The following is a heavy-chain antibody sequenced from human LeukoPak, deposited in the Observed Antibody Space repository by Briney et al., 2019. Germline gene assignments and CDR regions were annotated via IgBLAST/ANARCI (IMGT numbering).Heavy chain of an antibody. D-gene: IGHD6-13*01. CDR1: GFTFSTYN. Sequence: GGSLRLSCVASGFTFSTYNMNWVRQAPGKGLEWVSYISSSSTIYYADSVKGRFTISRDNVKNSLYLQMNSLRAEDTAVYYCASTGGPYSSSWYPWGQGTLVTVSS. CDR3: ASTGGPYSSSWYP. CDR2: ISSSSTI. V-gene: IGHV3-48*01. J-gene: IGHJ5*02.